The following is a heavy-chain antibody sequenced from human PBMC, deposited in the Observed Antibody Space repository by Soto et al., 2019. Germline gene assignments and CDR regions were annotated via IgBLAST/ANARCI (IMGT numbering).Heavy chain of an antibody. CDR3: ARDRFTMVRGIIITRWFDP. CDR1: GDSISSGSAY. CDR2: INHSGST. D-gene: IGHD3-10*01. Sequence: SDTLSLTCTVSGDSISSGSAYWGWVHQPPGKGLEWIGEINHSGSTNYNPSLKSRVTISVDTSKNQFSLKLSSVTAADTAVYYCARDRFTMVRGIIITRWFDPWGQGTLVTVS. J-gene: IGHJ5*02. V-gene: IGHV4-39*07.